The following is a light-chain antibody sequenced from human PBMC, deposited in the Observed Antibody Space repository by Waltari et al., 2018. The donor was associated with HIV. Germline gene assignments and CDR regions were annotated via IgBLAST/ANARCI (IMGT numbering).Light chain of an antibody. Sequence: QSFLTQPPSASGTPGQTVTISCSGSSSNIENDNVYWYQQLPGMTPKLLIYKNFLRPSGVPDRFAASKSGTSASLTISGLWSADEADYYCVGWDSSLSAYVFGAGTKVAVL. CDR1: SSNIENDN. V-gene: IGLV1-47*03. J-gene: IGLJ1*01. CDR2: KNF. CDR3: VGWDSSLSAYV.